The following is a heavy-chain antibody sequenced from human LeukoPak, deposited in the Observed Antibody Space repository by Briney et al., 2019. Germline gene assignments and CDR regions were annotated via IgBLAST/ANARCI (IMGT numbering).Heavy chain of an antibody. CDR2: IYYSGST. Sequence: SETLSLTCTVSGGSISSSSYYWGWIRQPPGKGLEWIGRIYYSGSTYYNPSLKSRVTISVDTSKNHFSLKLSSVTAADTAVYYCASYHYYDSSGYYVRAFDIWGQGTMVTVSS. CDR1: GGSISSSSYY. D-gene: IGHD3-22*01. J-gene: IGHJ3*02. V-gene: IGHV4-39*02. CDR3: ASYHYYDSSGYYVRAFDI.